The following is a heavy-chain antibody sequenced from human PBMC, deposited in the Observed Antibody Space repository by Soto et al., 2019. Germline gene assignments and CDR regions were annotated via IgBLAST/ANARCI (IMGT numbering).Heavy chain of an antibody. J-gene: IGHJ5*02. V-gene: IGHV3-23*01. CDR2: ISGSGGST. D-gene: IGHD6-19*01. CDR1: GLTFSNYG. CDR3: AKAAYTSGWS. Sequence: GGSLRLSCAASGLTFSNYGMSWVRQAPGKGLEWVSGISGSGGSTYYADSVKGRFTISRDNPKNTVYLQMNSLRAEDTAVYYCAKAAYTSGWSWGQGTLVTVSS.